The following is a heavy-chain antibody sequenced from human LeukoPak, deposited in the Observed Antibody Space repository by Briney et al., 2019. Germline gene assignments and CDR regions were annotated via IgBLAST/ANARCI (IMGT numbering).Heavy chain of an antibody. CDR1: GFTFSSYE. CDR3: ARDYLSGGGFDY. Sequence: GGSLRLSCAASGFTFSSYEMNWVRQAPGKGLEWVSYISSSGSTIYYADSVKGRFTISRDNAKNSLYLQMNSLRAEGTAVYYCARDYLSGGGFDYWGQGTLVTVSS. D-gene: IGHD3-10*01. J-gene: IGHJ4*02. CDR2: ISSSGSTI. V-gene: IGHV3-48*03.